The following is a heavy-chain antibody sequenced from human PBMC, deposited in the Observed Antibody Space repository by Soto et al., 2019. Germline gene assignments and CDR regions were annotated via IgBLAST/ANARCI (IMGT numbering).Heavy chain of an antibody. Sequence: KSSETLSLTCTVSGGSVSSGSYYWSWIRQPPGKGLEWIGYIYYSGSTNYNPSLKSRVTISVDTSKNQFSLKLSSVTAADTAVYYCARSDRTTAAAVRYDWFDPWGQGTLVTVSS. CDR1: GGSVSSGSYY. CDR2: IYYSGST. CDR3: ARSDRTTAAAVRYDWFDP. J-gene: IGHJ5*02. V-gene: IGHV4-61*01. D-gene: IGHD2-2*02.